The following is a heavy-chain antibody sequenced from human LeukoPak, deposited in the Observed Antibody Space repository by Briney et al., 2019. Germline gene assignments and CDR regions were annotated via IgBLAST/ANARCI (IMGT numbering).Heavy chain of an antibody. CDR2: IGGSGGTA. D-gene: IGHD6-13*01. V-gene: IGHV3-23*01. CDR3: AKNPSIAPSGNWFDP. Sequence: GGSLRLSCAASGFTFSSYAMSWVRQAPGKGLEWVSAIGGSGGTAYYADSVKGRFTISRDNSKNTLYLQMNSLRAEDTAVYYCAKNPSIAPSGNWFDPWGQGTLVTVSS. J-gene: IGHJ5*02. CDR1: GFTFSSYA.